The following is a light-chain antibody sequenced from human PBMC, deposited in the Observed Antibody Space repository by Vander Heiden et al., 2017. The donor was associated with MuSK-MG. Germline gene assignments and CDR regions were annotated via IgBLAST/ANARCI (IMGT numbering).Light chain of an antibody. CDR2: DVN. J-gene: IGLJ2*01. V-gene: IGLV2-14*03. CDR3: SSYSRSSTVV. CDR1: SRDVGTYHY. Sequence: SALTQPASVSGSPVPALTISCTGTSRDVGTYHYVSWHQQHPAKAPKLLLFDVNDRPSGVSNRFSVSKSGNTASLIISGPQAEDEADYYSSSYSRSSTVVFGGGTKLTVL.